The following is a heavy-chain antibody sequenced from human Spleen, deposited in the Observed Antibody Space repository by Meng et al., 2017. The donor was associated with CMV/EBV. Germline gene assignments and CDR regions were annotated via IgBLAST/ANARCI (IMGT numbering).Heavy chain of an antibody. J-gene: IGHJ5*02. CDR2: MNPNSGNT. CDR3: ARAYGSGRFDP. Sequence: SCKASGYTFTSYDIHWVRQAPGPGLEWMGWMNPNSGNTGYAQRFQGRVSMTRNTSISTAYMELSSLRSEDTAVYYCARAYGSGRFDPWGQGTLVTVSS. D-gene: IGHD3-10*01. V-gene: IGHV1-8*01. CDR1: GYTFTSYD.